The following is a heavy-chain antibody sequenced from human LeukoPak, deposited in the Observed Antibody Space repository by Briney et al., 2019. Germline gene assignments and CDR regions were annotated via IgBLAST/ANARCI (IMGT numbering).Heavy chain of an antibody. CDR2: IWYDGSDK. V-gene: IGHV3-33*01. Sequence: GRSLRLSCAASGFTFSTYGMHWVRQAPGKGLEWVAVIWYDGSDKYYADSVKGRFTISRDNSKNTLYLQMNSLRAEDTAVYYCARAYTGCYLGGYWGQGTLVTVSS. J-gene: IGHJ4*02. D-gene: IGHD1-26*01. CDR3: ARAYTGCYLGGY. CDR1: GFTFSTYG.